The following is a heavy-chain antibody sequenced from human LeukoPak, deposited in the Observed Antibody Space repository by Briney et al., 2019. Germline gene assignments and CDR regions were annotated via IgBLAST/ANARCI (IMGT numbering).Heavy chain of an antibody. CDR2: ISYDGSNK. J-gene: IGHJ4*02. CDR3: ARDLAVADETDY. D-gene: IGHD6-19*01. V-gene: IGHV3-30-3*01. CDR1: GFTFSSYA. Sequence: PGGSLRLSCAASGFTFSSYAMHWVRQAPGKGLEWVAVISYDGSNKYYADSVKGRFTISRDNAKNSLYLQMYSLRAEDTAVYYCARDLAVADETDYWGQGTLVTVSS.